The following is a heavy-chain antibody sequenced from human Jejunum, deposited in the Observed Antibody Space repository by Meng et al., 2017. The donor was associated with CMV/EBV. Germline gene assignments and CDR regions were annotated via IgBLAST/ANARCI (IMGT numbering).Heavy chain of an antibody. CDR2: SYHTGGT. V-gene: IGHV4-4*02. CDR1: VISIISGNW. CDR3: ARWSTGWYGEVDY. D-gene: IGHD6-19*01. J-gene: IGHJ4*02. Sequence: QVQLQESCPGLVQPSGTLALTCTVSVISIISGNWWRLGRQPPGKGREWIGESYHTGGTEYNASLKSRVTSSIDKSNNQFSLKLKSVTAAETGLYYCARWSTGWYGEVDYWGQGTLVTVSS.